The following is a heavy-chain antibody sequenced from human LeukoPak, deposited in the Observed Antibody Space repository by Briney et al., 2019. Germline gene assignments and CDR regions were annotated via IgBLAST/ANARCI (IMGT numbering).Heavy chain of an antibody. V-gene: IGHV3-23*01. Sequence: GGSLRLSCAASGFTFGSYAMYWVRKAPGTGLDLVSGISGSGGSTFYADSGKGRFTISRDNSENPVYLQMNSLRADDTAVYYCAKTTAGYSSGRYPGWPVDYWGQGTLVTVSS. CDR3: AKTTAGYSSGRYPGWPVDY. D-gene: IGHD6-19*01. J-gene: IGHJ4*02. CDR2: ISGSGGST. CDR1: GFTFGSYA.